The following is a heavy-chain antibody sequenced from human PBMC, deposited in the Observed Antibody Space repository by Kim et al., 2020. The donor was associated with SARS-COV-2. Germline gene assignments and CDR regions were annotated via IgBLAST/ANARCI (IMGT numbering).Heavy chain of an antibody. V-gene: IGHV3-7*03. CDR2: IKQDGSEK. CDR3: ARDIWGGGATGDYYYYYGMDV. D-gene: IGHD1-26*01. CDR1: GFTFSSYW. J-gene: IGHJ6*02. Sequence: GGSLRLSCAASGFTFSSYWMSWVRQAPGKGLEWVANIKQDGSEKYYVDSVKGRFTISRDNAKNSLYLQMNSLRAEATAVYYCARDIWGGGATGDYYYYYGMDVWGQGTTVTVSS.